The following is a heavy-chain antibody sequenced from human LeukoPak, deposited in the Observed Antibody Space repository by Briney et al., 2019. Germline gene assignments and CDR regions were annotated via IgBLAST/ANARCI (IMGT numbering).Heavy chain of an antibody. CDR2: IIPIFGTA. D-gene: IGHD3-10*01. Sequence: GASVKVSCKASGGTFSSYAISWVRQAPGQGLEWMGGIIPIFGTANYAQKFQGRVTITADESTSTAYMELSSLRSEDMAVYYCARDSITMARGVIGYYFDYWGQGTLVTVSS. CDR3: ARDSITMARGVIGYYFDY. V-gene: IGHV1-69*13. CDR1: GGTFSSYA. J-gene: IGHJ4*02.